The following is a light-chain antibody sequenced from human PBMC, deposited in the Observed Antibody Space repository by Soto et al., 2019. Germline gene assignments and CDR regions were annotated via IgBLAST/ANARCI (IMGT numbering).Light chain of an antibody. V-gene: IGKV3-11*01. J-gene: IGKJ5*01. Sequence: EFVLTQSPGTLSLSPGERATLSCRASQTVRNNYLAWYQQKPGQPPRLLIYNASNRTTGIPARFSGSGSGTDFTLTISSLEPEDFAVYYCQQRGDWPPITFGQGTRLEIK. CDR3: QQRGDWPPIT. CDR2: NAS. CDR1: QTVRNNY.